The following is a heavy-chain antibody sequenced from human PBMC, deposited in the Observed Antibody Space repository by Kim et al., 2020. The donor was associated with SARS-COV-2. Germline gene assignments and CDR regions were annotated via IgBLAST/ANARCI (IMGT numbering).Heavy chain of an antibody. J-gene: IGHJ4*02. CDR3: AREDYGGDSRGFDS. CDR2: TFYRSKWYN. CDR1: GDSVSSSSAA. D-gene: IGHD2-21*02. V-gene: IGHV6-1*01. Sequence: SQTLSLTCAISGDSVSSSSAAWNWVRQSPSRGLEWLGRTFYRSKWYNEYALTVKSRIIINPDTSKNQFSLQLNSVTPEDTAVYYCAREDYGGDSRGFDSWGQGTLVTVSS.